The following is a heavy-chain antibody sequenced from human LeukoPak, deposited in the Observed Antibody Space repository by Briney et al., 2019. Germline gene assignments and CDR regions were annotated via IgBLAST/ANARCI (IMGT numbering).Heavy chain of an antibody. CDR3: ARDCRAAAAPGAFDI. Sequence: SETLSLTCTVSGGSISSGSYYWSWIRQPAGKGLEWIGYIYYSGSTNYNPSLKSRVTISVDTSKNQFSLKLSSVTAADTAVYYCARDCRAAAAPGAFDIWGQGTMVTVSS. J-gene: IGHJ3*02. D-gene: IGHD6-13*01. CDR1: GGSISSGSYY. CDR2: IYYSGST. V-gene: IGHV4-61*10.